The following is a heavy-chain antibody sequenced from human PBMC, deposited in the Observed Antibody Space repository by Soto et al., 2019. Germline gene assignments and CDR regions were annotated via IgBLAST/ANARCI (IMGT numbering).Heavy chain of an antibody. CDR2: IYYNGST. CDR1: GLTISSASYY. J-gene: IGHJ4*02. Sequence: QVLLQESGPGLMKPSQTLSLTCTVSGLTISSASYYWSWIRQHPGKGLEWVGNIYYNGSTYYSPSIKSLVTLWVDTSKNQFSLRLASVTAADTAVYYCARYRISGSWSKFDYWGQGTLVSVSA. D-gene: IGHD6-13*01. CDR3: ARYRISGSWSKFDY. V-gene: IGHV4-31*01.